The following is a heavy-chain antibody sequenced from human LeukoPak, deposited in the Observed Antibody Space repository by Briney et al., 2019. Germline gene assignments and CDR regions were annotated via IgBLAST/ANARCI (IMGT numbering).Heavy chain of an antibody. CDR3: RSGTDAFDY. Sequence: GGSLSPSCAASGFTLSSFAMPWVRQAPGKGLEWVAVISYDGNTKYYADSVKGRFTISRDNSKNTLYLQMNSLRAEDTAIYYCRSGTDAFDYWGQGTLVTVSS. CDR1: GFTLSSFA. V-gene: IGHV3-30*04. J-gene: IGHJ4*02. CDR2: ISYDGNTK. D-gene: IGHD3-10*01.